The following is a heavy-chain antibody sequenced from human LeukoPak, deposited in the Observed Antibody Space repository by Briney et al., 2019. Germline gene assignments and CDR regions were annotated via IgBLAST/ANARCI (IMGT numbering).Heavy chain of an antibody. Sequence: PSETLSLTCTVSGGSISSSSYYWSWIRQPAGKGLEWIGRISSSGSTNYNPSLKSRVTISVDASKNQFSLRLSSVTAADTAVYYCASGSYSFYYMDVWGKGTTVTVSS. CDR3: ASGSYSFYYMDV. CDR2: ISSSGST. J-gene: IGHJ6*03. V-gene: IGHV4-61*02. CDR1: GGSISSSSYY. D-gene: IGHD1-26*01.